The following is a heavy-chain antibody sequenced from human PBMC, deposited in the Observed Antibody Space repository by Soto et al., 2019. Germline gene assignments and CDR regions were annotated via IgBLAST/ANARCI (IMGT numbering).Heavy chain of an antibody. CDR2: ISGSGTYT. CDR3: AKGGATWVPRPEYYFDD. CDR1: RFTFSSYA. V-gene: IGHV3-23*01. J-gene: IGHJ4*02. Sequence: EVQLLESGGGLVQPGGSLRLSCAVSRFTFSSYAMSWVRQAPGKGLEWVSVISGSGTYTYYADSVRGRFTTSRANSKNTLYLQMNSLRAEDTAVYYCAKGGATWVPRPEYYFDDWGQGTLVTVSS. D-gene: IGHD2-15*01.